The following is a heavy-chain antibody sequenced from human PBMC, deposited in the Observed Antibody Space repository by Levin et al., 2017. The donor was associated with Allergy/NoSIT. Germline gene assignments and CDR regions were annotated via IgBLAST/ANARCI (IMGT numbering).Heavy chain of an antibody. CDR1: GASINTGDYY. J-gene: IGHJ4*02. CDR2: IFYSGST. D-gene: IGHD1-26*01. CDR3: GRVGFSYGTILY. Sequence: SQTLSLTCAVSGASINTGDYYWTWIRQPPGKGLEWIGHIFYSGSTAYKSSLKSRVSISIDTSKNQFSLRLTSVTAADTAVYYCGRVGFSYGTILYWGQGTLVTVSS. V-gene: IGHV4-30-4*01.